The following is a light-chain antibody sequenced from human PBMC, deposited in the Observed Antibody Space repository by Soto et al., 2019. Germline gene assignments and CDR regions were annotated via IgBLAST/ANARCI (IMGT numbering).Light chain of an antibody. V-gene: IGKV3-20*01. J-gene: IGKJ1*01. Sequence: EIVVTQSPGTLSLSPGERATLSCRASQSVSSSYLAWYQQKPGQAPTLLIYGASTRATGIPDRFSGSGSGTDFTLTISRLEPEDFAVYYCQQYDTAPKPFAQGPKADIK. CDR3: QQYDTAPKP. CDR2: GAS. CDR1: QSVSSSY.